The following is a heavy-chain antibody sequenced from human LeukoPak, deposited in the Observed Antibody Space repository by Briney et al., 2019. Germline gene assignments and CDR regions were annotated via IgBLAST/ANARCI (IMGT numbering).Heavy chain of an antibody. Sequence: GGSLRLSCAASEFTFSSYTMSWVRQAPGKGLEWVSAISGSGDSTYYADSVKGRFTISRDNSKSTLYLQMNSLRAEATAVYYCATSTVTMEGNWYYGMDVWGQGTTVTVSS. CDR1: EFTFSSYT. V-gene: IGHV3-23*01. CDR3: ATSTVTMEGNWYYGMDV. D-gene: IGHD4-17*01. J-gene: IGHJ6*02. CDR2: ISGSGDST.